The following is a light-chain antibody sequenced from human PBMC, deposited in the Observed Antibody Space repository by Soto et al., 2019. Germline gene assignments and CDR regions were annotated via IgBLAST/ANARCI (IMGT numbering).Light chain of an antibody. Sequence: QSALTQPRSVSGSPGQSVTISCTGTSSDVGRYNYVSWYQQHPGKAPKLMIYDVSKRPSGVPDRFSGSKSGNTASLTISGLQAEDEADYYCCSYVGSYTYFFGIGTKVTVL. V-gene: IGLV2-11*01. CDR3: CSYVGSYTYF. CDR2: DVS. CDR1: SSDVGRYNY. J-gene: IGLJ1*01.